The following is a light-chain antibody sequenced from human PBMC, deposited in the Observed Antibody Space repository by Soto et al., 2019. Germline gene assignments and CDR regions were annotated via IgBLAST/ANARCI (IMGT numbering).Light chain of an antibody. CDR1: SGHSSYA. J-gene: IGLJ2*01. V-gene: IGLV4-69*01. CDR2: LNSDGSH. CDR3: QTWGTGIHVV. Sequence: QSVLTQSPSASASLGASVKLTCTQSSGHSSYAIAWHQQQPEKGPRYLMKLNSDGSHSKGDGIPDRFSGSSSGAERYLTISSLQSEDEADYYCQTWGTGIHVVFGGGTQLTVL.